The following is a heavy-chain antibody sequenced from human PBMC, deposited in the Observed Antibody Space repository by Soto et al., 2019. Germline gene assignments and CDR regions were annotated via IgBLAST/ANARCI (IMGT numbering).Heavy chain of an antibody. V-gene: IGHV3-30-3*01. D-gene: IGHD3-22*01. J-gene: IGHJ4*02. CDR2: ISYDGSNK. CDR3: ARLPYYSSGYWVDY. CDR1: GFTFSSYA. Sequence: GGSLRLSCAASGFTFSSYAMHWVRQAPGKGLEWVAVISYDGSNKYYADSVKGRFTISRDNAKNSLYLQMNSLRAEDTAVYYCARLPYYSSGYWVDYWGQGILVTVSS.